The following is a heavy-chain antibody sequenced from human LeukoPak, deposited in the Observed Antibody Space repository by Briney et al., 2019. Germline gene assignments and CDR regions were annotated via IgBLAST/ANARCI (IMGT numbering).Heavy chain of an antibody. D-gene: IGHD1-1*01. Sequence: ASVKVSCKASGGTFSSYAISWVRQAPGQGLEWMGRIIPILGIANYAQKFQGRVTITADKSTSTAYMELSSLRSEDTAVYYCARRREMATTPAAFDIWGQGTMVTVSS. CDR3: ARRREMATTPAAFDI. CDR2: IIPILGIA. CDR1: GGTFSSYA. V-gene: IGHV1-69*04. J-gene: IGHJ3*02.